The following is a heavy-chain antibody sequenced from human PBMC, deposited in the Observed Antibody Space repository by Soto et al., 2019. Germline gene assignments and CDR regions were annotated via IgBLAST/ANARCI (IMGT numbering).Heavy chain of an antibody. CDR3: ARDVGLGGIDV. D-gene: IGHD3-16*01. J-gene: IGHJ6*02. CDR2: IYYSGST. CDR1: GGSISSGGYY. V-gene: IGHV4-31*03. Sequence: SETLSLTCTVSGGSISSGGYYWSWIRQHPGKGLEWIGYIYYSGSTYYNPSLKSRVTLSVDTSKNQFSLKLSSVTAADTAVYYCARDVGLGGIDVWGQGTTVTVSS.